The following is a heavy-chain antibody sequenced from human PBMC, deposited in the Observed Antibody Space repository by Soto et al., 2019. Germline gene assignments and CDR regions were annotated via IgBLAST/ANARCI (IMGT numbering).Heavy chain of an antibody. Sequence: SLSLSCASSGFTFISYGMHWVRRAPGKGLEWVAVISYDGSNKYYADSVKGRFTINPDTSKNQFSLQLNSVTPEDTAVYYCARGIAAGRGDWLDHWGQGTLVTVSS. CDR3: ARGIAAGRGDWLDH. J-gene: IGHJ5*02. CDR1: GFTFISYG. CDR2: ISYDGSNK. D-gene: IGHD6-13*01. V-gene: IGHV3-30*03.